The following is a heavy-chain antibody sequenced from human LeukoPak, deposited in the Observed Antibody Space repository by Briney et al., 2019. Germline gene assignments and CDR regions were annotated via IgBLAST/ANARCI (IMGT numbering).Heavy chain of an antibody. D-gene: IGHD3-16*02. CDR1: GFTFSSYA. CDR2: ISGSGGST. V-gene: IGHV3-23*01. J-gene: IGHJ4*02. CDR3: AKKPPVGYQYFDY. Sequence: PAGRSLRLSCAASGFTFSSYAMSWVRQAPGKGLEWVSAISGSGGSTYYADSVKGRFTISRDNSKNTLYLQMNSLRAEDTAVYYCAKKPPVGYQYFDYWGQGTLVTVSS.